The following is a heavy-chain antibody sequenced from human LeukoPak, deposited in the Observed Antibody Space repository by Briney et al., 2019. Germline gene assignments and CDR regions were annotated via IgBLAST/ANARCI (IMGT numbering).Heavy chain of an antibody. CDR1: GYTFTSYD. Sequence: ASVKVSCKASGYTFTSYDINWVRQATGQGLEWMGWINPNSGGTNYAQKFQGRVTMTRDTSISTAYMELSRLRSDDTAVYYCARAGGAYSSSWYGLDWGQGTLVTVSS. V-gene: IGHV1-2*02. CDR3: ARAGGAYSSSWYGLD. D-gene: IGHD6-13*01. J-gene: IGHJ4*02. CDR2: INPNSGGT.